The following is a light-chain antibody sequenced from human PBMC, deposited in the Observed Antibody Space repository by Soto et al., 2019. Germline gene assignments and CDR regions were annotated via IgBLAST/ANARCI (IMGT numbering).Light chain of an antibody. CDR1: QTVSSN. CDR3: QQYYNWPRT. CDR2: GAS. Sequence: EIVLTQSPATLSLSPGDIATLSCRASQTVSSNLAWYQQKPGQAPRVITYGASTRATGIPARFSGSGSGTECTLTINSLQPEDVAVYYCQQYYNWPRTLGQGTKVDIK. V-gene: IGKV3-15*01. J-gene: IGKJ1*01.